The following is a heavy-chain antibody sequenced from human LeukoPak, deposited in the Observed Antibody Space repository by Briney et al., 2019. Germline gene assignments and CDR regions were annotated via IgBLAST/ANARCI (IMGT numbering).Heavy chain of an antibody. CDR2: INHSGST. Sequence: SETLSLTCAVYGGSFSGYYWSWIRQPPGKGLEWIGEINHSGSTNYNPSLKSRVTISVDTSKNQFSLKLSSVTAADTAVYYCARHRYCSSTSCWARRYYYYYMDVWGKGTTVTISS. V-gene: IGHV4-34*01. CDR1: GGSFSGYY. CDR3: ARHRYCSSTSCWARRYYYYYMDV. D-gene: IGHD2-2*01. J-gene: IGHJ6*03.